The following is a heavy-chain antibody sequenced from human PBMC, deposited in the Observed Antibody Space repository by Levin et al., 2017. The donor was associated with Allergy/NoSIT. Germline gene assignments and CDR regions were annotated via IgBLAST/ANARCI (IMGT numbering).Heavy chain of an antibody. D-gene: IGHD3-10*01. CDR2: INTNSGGT. CDR3: ASGSQVAY. V-gene: IGHV1-2*02. Sequence: ASVKVSCKSSGYTFTGYYMHWVRQAPGQGFEWMGYINTNSGGTIYAERFQGRVTMTRDTSINTAFLELRGLRSDDTAVYYCASGSQVAYWGQGTLVSVSS. CDR1: GYTFTGYY. J-gene: IGHJ4*02.